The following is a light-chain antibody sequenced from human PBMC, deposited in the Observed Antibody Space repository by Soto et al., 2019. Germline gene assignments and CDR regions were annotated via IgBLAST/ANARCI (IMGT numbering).Light chain of an antibody. CDR3: QSYDSSLSGWV. CDR1: SSNIGAGYD. CDR2: GNS. V-gene: IGLV1-40*01. Sequence: QSVLTPPPSVSGAPGQRVTISCTGSSSNIGAGYDVHWYQQLPGTAPKLLIYGNSNRPSGVPDRFSGSNSGTSASLAITGLHAEDEADYYCQSYDSSLSGWVFGGGTKLTVL. J-gene: IGLJ3*02.